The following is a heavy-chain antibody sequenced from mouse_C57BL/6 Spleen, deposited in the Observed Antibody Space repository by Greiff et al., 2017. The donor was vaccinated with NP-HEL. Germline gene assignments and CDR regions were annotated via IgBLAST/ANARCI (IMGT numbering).Heavy chain of an antibody. CDR1: GYTFTDYY. V-gene: IGHV1-26*01. CDR2: INPNNGGT. D-gene: IGHD1-1*01. J-gene: IGHJ1*03. CDR3: ARGYGSSYDYWYFDV. Sequence: VQLKESGPELVKPGASVKISCKASGYTFTDYYMNWVKQSHGKSLEWIGDINPNNGGTSYNQKFKGKATLTVDKSSSTAYMELRSLTSEDSAVYYCARGYGSSYDYWYFDVWGTGTTVTVSS.